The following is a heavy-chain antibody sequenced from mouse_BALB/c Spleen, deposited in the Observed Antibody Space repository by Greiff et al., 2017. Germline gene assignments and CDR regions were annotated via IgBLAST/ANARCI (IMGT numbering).Heavy chain of an antibody. D-gene: IGHD2-14*01. CDR1: GYTFTSYY. Sequence: VQLKQPGAELVKPGASVKLSCKASGYTFTSYYMYWVKQRPGQGLEWIGGINPSNGGTNFNEKFKSKATLTVDKSSSTAYMQLSSLTSEDSAVYYCTRSEVRRGFDYWGQGTTLTVSS. CDR3: TRSEVRRGFDY. J-gene: IGHJ2*01. V-gene: IGHV1S81*02. CDR2: INPSNGGT.